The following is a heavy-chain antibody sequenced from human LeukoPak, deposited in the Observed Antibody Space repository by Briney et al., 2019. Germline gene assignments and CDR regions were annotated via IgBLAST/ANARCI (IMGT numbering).Heavy chain of an antibody. CDR1: GFTFSGYA. CDR3: ATDREGDPSAYYLV. V-gene: IGHV3-23*01. D-gene: IGHD3-22*01. J-gene: IGHJ4*02. Sequence: GGSLRLSYAASGFTFSGYAMSWVRQAPGKGLEWVSTISDNGGRTYYADSVKGRFTISRDNSKNTLFLQMNSLRAEDSAVYYCATDREGDPSAYYLVGGQGTLITVPS. CDR2: ISDNGGRT.